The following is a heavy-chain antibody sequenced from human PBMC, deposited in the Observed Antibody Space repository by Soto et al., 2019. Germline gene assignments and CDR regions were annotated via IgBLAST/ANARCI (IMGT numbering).Heavy chain of an antibody. CDR1: GFTFSSYT. CDR2: ISSGSSYI. D-gene: IGHD3-10*01. V-gene: IGHV3-21*01. Sequence: EVQLVESGGGLVTPGGSLRLSCAASGFTFSSYTMNWVRQAPGKGLEWVASISSGSSYIYYADSVKGRFTISRDNAKNSLYLQMNCLRAEDTAVFYCARDLYGSGSGGGYWGQGTLVTVSS. CDR3: ARDLYGSGSGGGY. J-gene: IGHJ4*02.